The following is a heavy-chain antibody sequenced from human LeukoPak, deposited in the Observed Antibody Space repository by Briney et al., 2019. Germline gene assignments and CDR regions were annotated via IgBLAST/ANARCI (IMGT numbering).Heavy chain of an antibody. J-gene: IGHJ4*02. V-gene: IGHV3-23*01. CDR3: AKSMDILTGYLWSLDY. Sequence: PGGSLRLSCAASGFTFSSYAMSWVRQAPGKGLEWVSAISGSGGSTYYADSVKGRFTISRDNSKNTMYLQMNSLRAEDTAVHYRAKSMDILTGYLWSLDYWGQGTLVTVSS. D-gene: IGHD3-9*01. CDR1: GFTFSSYA. CDR2: ISGSGGST.